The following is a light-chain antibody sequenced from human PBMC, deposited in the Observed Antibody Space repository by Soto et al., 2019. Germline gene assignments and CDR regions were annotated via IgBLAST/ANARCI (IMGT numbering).Light chain of an antibody. CDR3: QVWDSSTVV. Sequence: SYDLTQPLSVSVALGQTARITCGGNNIGSKNVHWYQLNPGQAPVLVIYRDTNRPSGIPERFSGSNSGNTATLAISRAQAGDDADYYCQVWDSSTVVFGGGTKLTVL. CDR2: RDT. V-gene: IGLV3-9*01. J-gene: IGLJ2*01. CDR1: NIGSKN.